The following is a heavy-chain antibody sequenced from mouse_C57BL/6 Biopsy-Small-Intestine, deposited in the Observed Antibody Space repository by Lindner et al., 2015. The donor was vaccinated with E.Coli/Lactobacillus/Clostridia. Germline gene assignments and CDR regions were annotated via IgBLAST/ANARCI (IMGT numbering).Heavy chain of an antibody. Sequence: SVKVSCKASGPHLRRPLYPTGCDRPRGQGLEWMGWVSPNSGGTNYAQKFQGRVTMTRDTSISTVYMELSRLESGDTAVYYCAKDGGDYGFYFDSWGQGTLVTVSS. CDR3: AKDGGDYGFYFDS. D-gene: IGHD2-13*01. CDR1: GPHLRRPL. J-gene: IGHJ2*01. V-gene: IGHV1-84*02. CDR2: VSPNSGGT.